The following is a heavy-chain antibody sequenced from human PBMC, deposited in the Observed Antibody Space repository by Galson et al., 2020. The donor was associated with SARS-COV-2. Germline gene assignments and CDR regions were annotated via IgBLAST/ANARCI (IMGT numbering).Heavy chain of an antibody. CDR2: ISAYNGDT. CDR1: GYTFSSYY. Sequence: ASVKVSCKASGYTFSSYYVNWVRQAPGQGLEWLGWISAYNGDTSYAQNLQGRVTMTTDTSTTTAYMELRSLRSDDTAVYYCARRGDFWSGYNYFDPWGQGTLVTVSS. CDR3: ARRGDFWSGYNYFDP. J-gene: IGHJ5*02. V-gene: IGHV1-18*04. D-gene: IGHD3-3*01.